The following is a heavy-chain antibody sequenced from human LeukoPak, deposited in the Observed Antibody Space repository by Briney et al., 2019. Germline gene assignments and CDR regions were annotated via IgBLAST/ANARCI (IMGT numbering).Heavy chain of an antibody. J-gene: IGHJ4*02. D-gene: IGHD6-19*01. CDR1: GYTFTSYA. Sequence: SVKVSCKASGYTFTSYAMHWVRQAPGQRLEWMGWINAGNGNTKYSQKFQGRVTITRDTSASTAYMELSSLRSEDTAVYCCAREQWLKQYYFDYWGQGTLVTVSS. CDR3: AREQWLKQYYFDY. V-gene: IGHV1-3*01. CDR2: INAGNGNT.